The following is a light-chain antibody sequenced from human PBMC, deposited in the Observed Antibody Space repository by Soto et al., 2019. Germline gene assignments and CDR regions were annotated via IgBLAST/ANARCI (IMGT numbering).Light chain of an antibody. CDR3: QSYDSSLSGLGV. J-gene: IGLJ3*02. CDR2: GNS. CDR1: SSNIGAGYD. Sequence: QSVLTQPPSVSGAPGQRVTISRTGSSSNIGAGYDLHWYQQLPGTAPKLLIYGNSNRPSGVPDRFSGSKSGTSASLAITGLQAEDEADYYCQSYDSSLSGLGVFGGGTKLTVL. V-gene: IGLV1-40*01.